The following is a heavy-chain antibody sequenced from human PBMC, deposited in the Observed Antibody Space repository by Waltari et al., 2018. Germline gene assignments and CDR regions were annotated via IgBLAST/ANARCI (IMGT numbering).Heavy chain of an antibody. J-gene: IGHJ6*02. CDR1: GFNVSSNY. V-gene: IGHV3-53*02. D-gene: IGHD3-16*01. CDR2: IYSGGTT. CDR3: ARDWGPNYNYYGMDV. Sequence: EVQLVETGGGLIQPGGSLRLSCAASGFNVSSNYMSWVRPDPGRGLECVSVIYSGGTTYYADFVKCRFTISRDNSKNTLYLQMNSLRAEDTAVYYCARDWGPNYNYYGMDVWGQGTKVTVSS.